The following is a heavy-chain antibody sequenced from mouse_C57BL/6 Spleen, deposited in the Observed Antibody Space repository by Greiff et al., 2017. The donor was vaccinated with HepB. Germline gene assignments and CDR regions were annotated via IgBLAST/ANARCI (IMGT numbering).Heavy chain of an antibody. CDR1: GYAFSSSW. Sequence: VQLQQSGPELVKPGASVKISCKASGYAFSSSWMNWVKQRPGKGLEWIGRIYPGDGDTNYNGKFKGKATLTADKSSSTAYMQLSSLTSEDSAVYFCARSGYYYGSSYDAMDYWGQGTSVTVSS. CDR3: ARSGYYYGSSYDAMDY. V-gene: IGHV1-82*01. D-gene: IGHD1-1*01. J-gene: IGHJ4*01. CDR2: IYPGDGDT.